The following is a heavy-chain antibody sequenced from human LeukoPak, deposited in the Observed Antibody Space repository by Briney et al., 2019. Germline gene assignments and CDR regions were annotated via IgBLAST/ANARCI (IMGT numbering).Heavy chain of an antibody. V-gene: IGHV4-34*01. Sequence: SETLSLTCAVYGGSFSGYYWSWIRQPPGKGLEWIGEINHSGSTNYNPSLKSRVTISVDTSKNQFSLKLSSVTAADTAVYYCARQAWGYCSSTSCYGKGAFDIWGQGTMVTVSS. J-gene: IGHJ3*02. D-gene: IGHD2-2*01. CDR2: INHSGST. CDR3: ARQAWGYCSSTSCYGKGAFDI. CDR1: GGSFSGYY.